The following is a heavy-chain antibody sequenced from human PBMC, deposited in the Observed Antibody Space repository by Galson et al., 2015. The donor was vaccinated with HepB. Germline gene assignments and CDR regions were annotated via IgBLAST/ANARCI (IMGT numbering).Heavy chain of an antibody. J-gene: IGHJ4*02. V-gene: IGHV3-9*01. Sequence: SLRLSCAASGFPFGDYAMHWVRQSPGKGLEWVSGISWNSGSKEYADSVRGRFTISRDNAKNSLYLQMNSLTTEDTGFYYCAKVDFYGDLPSPMGHFNHWGRGTLVTVSS. D-gene: IGHD4-17*01. CDR1: GFPFGDYA. CDR2: ISWNSGSK. CDR3: AKVDFYGDLPSPMGHFNH.